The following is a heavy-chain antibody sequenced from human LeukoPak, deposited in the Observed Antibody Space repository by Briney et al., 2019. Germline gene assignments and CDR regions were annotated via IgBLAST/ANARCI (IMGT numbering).Heavy chain of an antibody. D-gene: IGHD2-15*01. V-gene: IGHV3-30*18. CDR2: ISYDGSNK. CDR1: GFTFSSYG. J-gene: IGHJ4*02. CDR3: AKDSGGFDY. Sequence: PGGSLRLSCAASGFTFSSYGMHWVRQVPGKGLEWVAVISYDGSNKYYADSVKGRFTISRDNSKNTLYLQMNSLRAEDTAVYYCAKDSGGFDYWGQGTLVTVSS.